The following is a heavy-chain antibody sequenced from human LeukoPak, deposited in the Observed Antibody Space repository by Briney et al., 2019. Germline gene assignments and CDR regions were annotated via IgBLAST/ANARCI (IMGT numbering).Heavy chain of an antibody. D-gene: IGHD3-22*01. CDR1: GYTFTSYD. J-gene: IGHJ4*02. Sequence: ASVKVSCKASGYTFTSYDINWVRQATGQGLEWMGWMNPNSGNTGYAQKFQGRVTMTRNTSISTAYMELSSLRSEDPAVYYCARHLVVITTGDYWGQGTLVTVSS. V-gene: IGHV1-8*01. CDR3: ARHLVVITTGDY. CDR2: MNPNSGNT.